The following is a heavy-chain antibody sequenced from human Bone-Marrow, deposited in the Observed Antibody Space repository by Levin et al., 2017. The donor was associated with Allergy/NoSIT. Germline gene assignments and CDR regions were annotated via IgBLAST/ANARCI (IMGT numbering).Heavy chain of an antibody. CDR3: ARDPARGYYDSSGYSGDH. CDR2: ITSSGDST. Sequence: GGSLRLSCAASGFTFRHYTMNWVRQAPGKGLEWVSCITSSGDSTYYADSVKGRFTISRHNAKNSLYLQLNRLIDEDTAMYYCARDPARGYYDSSGYSGDHWGQGTLVTVSS. CDR1: GFTFRHYT. D-gene: IGHD3-22*01. J-gene: IGHJ4*02. V-gene: IGHV3-48*02.